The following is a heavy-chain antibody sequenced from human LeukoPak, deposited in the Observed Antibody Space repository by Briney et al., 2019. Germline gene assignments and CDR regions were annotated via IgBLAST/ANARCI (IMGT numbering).Heavy chain of an antibody. CDR2: INIDGTST. CDR1: GFTFSNYW. Sequence: GGSLRLSCAASGFTFSNYWMHWVRHVPGKGLGCVSRINIDGTSTSYADSVKGRFTISRDNAKNALYLQMNSLRAEDTAVYYCARGSSGWYGIDYWGQGALVNVSS. J-gene: IGHJ4*02. V-gene: IGHV3-74*01. D-gene: IGHD6-19*01. CDR3: ARGSSGWYGIDY.